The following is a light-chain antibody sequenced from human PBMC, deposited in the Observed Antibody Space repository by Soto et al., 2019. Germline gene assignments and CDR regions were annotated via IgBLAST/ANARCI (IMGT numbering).Light chain of an antibody. Sequence: QSVLTQPPSVSGAPGQRVTISCTGSSSNIGAGYDVHWYQQLPGTAPKLLIYVNSNRPSGVPDRFSGSKSGTSASLAITGLQAEDEADYYCPSYDSSLSGAVFGGGTQLTVL. CDR2: VNS. J-gene: IGLJ7*01. CDR1: SSNIGAGYD. V-gene: IGLV1-40*01. CDR3: PSYDSSLSGAV.